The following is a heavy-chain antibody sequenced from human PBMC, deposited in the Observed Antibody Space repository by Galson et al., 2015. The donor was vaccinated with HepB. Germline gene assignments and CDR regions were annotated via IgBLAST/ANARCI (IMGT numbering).Heavy chain of an antibody. CDR1: GGSISSGSYY. CDR3: ARRTYHYYGMDV. V-gene: IGHV4-61*02. J-gene: IGHJ6*02. Sequence: TLSLTCTVSGGSISSGSYYWSWIRQPAGKGLEWIGRIYTSGSTNYNPSHKSRVTISVDTSKNQFSLKLSSVTAADTAVYYCARRTYHYYGMDVWGQGTTVTVSS. CDR2: IYTSGST.